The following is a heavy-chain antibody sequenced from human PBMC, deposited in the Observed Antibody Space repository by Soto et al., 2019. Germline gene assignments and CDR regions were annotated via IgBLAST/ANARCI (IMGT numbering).Heavy chain of an antibody. D-gene: IGHD3-16*02. J-gene: IGHJ4*02. CDR3: ARGPRGDYIWGSYRFGHFDY. V-gene: IGHV4-59*02. Sequence: SETLSLTCSFSGDSVTSHYLTWIRQSPEKGLEWIGYMHYTGFSHYNPSLKSRLTISVDRSKNQFTLQLTSVTVEDTAVYYCARGPRGDYIWGSYRFGHFDYWGQGTLVTVSS. CDR1: GDSVTSHY. CDR2: MHYTGFS.